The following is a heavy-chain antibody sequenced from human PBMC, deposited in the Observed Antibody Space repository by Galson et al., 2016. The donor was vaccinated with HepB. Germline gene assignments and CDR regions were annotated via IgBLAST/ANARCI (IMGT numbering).Heavy chain of an antibody. CDR3: ASSPSTIASRRFDS. D-gene: IGHD6-6*01. V-gene: IGHV4-39*01. Sequence: LSLTCTVSGGSISSGTYYWGWIRLPPGKGLEWIGNIYYSGSTFYNPSLKSRVTVSVDTSKNQFSLKVNSVTAADTAVYYCASSPSTIASRRFDSWGQGTLVTVSS. CDR2: IYYSGST. J-gene: IGHJ5*01. CDR1: GGSISSGTYY.